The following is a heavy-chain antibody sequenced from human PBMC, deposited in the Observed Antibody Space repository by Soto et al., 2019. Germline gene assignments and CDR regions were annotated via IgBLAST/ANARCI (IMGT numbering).Heavy chain of an antibody. CDR2: INPNSGGS. CDR1: GYTFTGYY. J-gene: IGHJ6*02. CDR3: ARDRLGYSGYGPYYFYGMDV. D-gene: IGHD5-12*01. Sequence: VASVKVSCKASGYTFTGYYIHWVRQAPGQGLEWMAWINPNSGGSNFAEKFQGRVTMTRDTSITTAYMELNRLGSDDTAVYYCARDRLGYSGYGPYYFYGMDVWGQGTTVTVSS. V-gene: IGHV1-2*02.